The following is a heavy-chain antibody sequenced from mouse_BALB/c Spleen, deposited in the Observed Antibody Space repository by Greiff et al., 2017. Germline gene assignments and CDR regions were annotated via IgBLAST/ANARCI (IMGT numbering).Heavy chain of an antibody. CDR2: INPNNGGT. D-gene: IGHD3-2*02. CDR1: GYTFTDYN. Sequence: EVKLVESGPELVKPGASVKISCKASGYTFTDYNMDWVKQSHGKSLEWIGDINPNNGGTIYNQKFKGKATLTVDKSSSTAYMELRSLTSEDTAVYYCARTEALDYWGQGTTLTVSS. CDR3: ARTEALDY. V-gene: IGHV1-18*01. J-gene: IGHJ2*01.